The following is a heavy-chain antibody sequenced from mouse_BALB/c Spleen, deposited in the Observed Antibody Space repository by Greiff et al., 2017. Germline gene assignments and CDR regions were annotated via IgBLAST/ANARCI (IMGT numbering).Heavy chain of an antibody. D-gene: IGHD2-1*01. CDR3: ARGDLYGNYAHY. V-gene: IGHV5-17*02. J-gene: IGHJ2*01. Sequence: EVQVVESGGGLVQPGGSRKLSCAASGFTFSSFGMHWVRQAPEKGLEWVAYISSGSSTIYYADTVKGRFTISRDNPKNTLYLQMSSLKSEDTAMYYCARGDLYGNYAHYWGQGTTLTVSS. CDR1: GFTFSSFG. CDR2: ISSGSSTI.